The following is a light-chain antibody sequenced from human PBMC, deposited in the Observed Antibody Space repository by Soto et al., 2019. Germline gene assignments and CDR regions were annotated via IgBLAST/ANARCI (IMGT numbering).Light chain of an antibody. Sequence: EILLTPSPGPLSLSPGERATPSCKTSQSRGSNFLAWYQHKPGQAPRLLIYASSNRATGIPDRFSGSASGTDFTLTINRLEPEDFAVYYCQLYGISPHFGQGTRLEIK. J-gene: IGKJ5*01. CDR3: QLYGISPH. V-gene: IGKV3-20*01. CDR2: ASS. CDR1: QSRGSNF.